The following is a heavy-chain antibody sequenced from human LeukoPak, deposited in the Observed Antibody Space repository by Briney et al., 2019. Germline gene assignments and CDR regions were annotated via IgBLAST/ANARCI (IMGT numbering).Heavy chain of an antibody. CDR1: GGSISTSSYY. CDR2: IFYSGST. J-gene: IGHJ3*01. D-gene: IGHD4-17*01. CDR3: ATDYGDYADDAFDF. V-gene: IGHV4-39*07. Sequence: SETLSLTCTVSGGSISTSSYYWGWVRQPPGKGLEWIGNIFYSGSTYYSPSLKSRVTISLDTSKNQFSLKLSSVTAADTAVYYCATDYGDYADDAFDFWGQGTMVTVSS.